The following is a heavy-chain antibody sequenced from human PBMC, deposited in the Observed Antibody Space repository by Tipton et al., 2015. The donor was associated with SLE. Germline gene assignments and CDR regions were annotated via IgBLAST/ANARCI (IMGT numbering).Heavy chain of an antibody. D-gene: IGHD6-19*01. Sequence: TLSLTCTVSGGSISDSNYYWGWIRQPPGKGLEWIGSIYSGGSTNYNPSLKSRVTISVDTSRNQIYLKLNSVTAADTAVYYCARDFGYSSAWVAEFDYWGQGTLVTVSS. CDR3: ARDFGYSSAWVAEFDY. CDR2: IYSGGST. CDR1: GGSISDSNYY. J-gene: IGHJ4*02. V-gene: IGHV4-39*07.